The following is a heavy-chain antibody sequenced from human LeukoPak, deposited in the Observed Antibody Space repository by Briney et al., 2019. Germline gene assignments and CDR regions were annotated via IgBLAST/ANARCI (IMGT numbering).Heavy chain of an antibody. J-gene: IGHJ5*01. CDR1: GYTFTSFD. CDR3: ARVDGHFDS. Sequence: ASVKASCKASGYTFTSFDITWVRQATGQRFGWWGWMNPNSVVAVFAQKFQGRITMTRDTSISTAYMELSSLTSDDAAVYYCARVDGHFDSWGQGTLVTVSS. V-gene: IGHV1-8*01. CDR2: MNPNSVVA.